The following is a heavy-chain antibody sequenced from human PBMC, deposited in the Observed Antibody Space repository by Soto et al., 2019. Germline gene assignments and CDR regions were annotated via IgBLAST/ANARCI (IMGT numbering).Heavy chain of an antibody. CDR3: AKEGIRGNYYYYYYMDV. D-gene: IGHD5-18*01. CDR1: GFTFSSYA. V-gene: IGHV3-23*01. Sequence: EVQLLESGGGLVQPGGSLRLSCAASGFTFSSYAMSWVRHAPGKGLEWVSAISGSGGSTYYADSVKGRFTISRDNPKNTLYLQMNSLRAEDTAVYYCAKEGIRGNYYYYYYMDVWGKGTTVTVSS. J-gene: IGHJ6*03. CDR2: ISGSGGST.